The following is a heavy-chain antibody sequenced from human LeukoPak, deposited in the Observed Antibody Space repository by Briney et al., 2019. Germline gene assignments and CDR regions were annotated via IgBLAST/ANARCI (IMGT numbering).Heavy chain of an antibody. CDR3: AKEIDSRWPD. V-gene: IGHV3-23*01. D-gene: IGHD6-13*01. J-gene: IGHJ4*02. CDR2: MSDDSRKS. CDR1: GFTFSTYA. Sequence: GGSLRLSCAASGFTFSTYALSWVRQAPGKGLEWVSAMSDDSRKSYYADSVKGRFTISRDNSKNTLYLQMNSLRVEDAAVYYCAKEIDSRWPDWGQGTLVTVSS.